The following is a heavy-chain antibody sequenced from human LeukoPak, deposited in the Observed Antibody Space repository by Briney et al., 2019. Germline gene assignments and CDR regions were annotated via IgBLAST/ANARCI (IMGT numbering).Heavy chain of an antibody. D-gene: IGHD2-15*01. CDR2: INPNSGGT. J-gene: IGHJ2*01. CDR1: GYTFTGYY. V-gene: IGHV1-2*02. CDR3: ARDHGGKVDRYFDV. Sequence: ASVKVSCKASGYTFTGYYMHWVRQAPGQGLEWMGWINPNSGGTNYAQKFQGRVTMTRDTSISTAYMELSSLRSDDTAVYYCARDHGGKVDRYFDVWGRGTLVTVSS.